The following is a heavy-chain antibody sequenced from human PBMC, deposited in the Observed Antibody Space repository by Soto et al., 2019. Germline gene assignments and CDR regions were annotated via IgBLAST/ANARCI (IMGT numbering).Heavy chain of an antibody. D-gene: IGHD1-1*01. CDR3: VAGGTRWLQSPFDY. Sequence: QGQLVQSGAEVKKPGASVKVSCRISGHTLTELSVHWLRQAPVKGLEWMGGFDPEDGEIIHAQKFKGRVTMTEDTSADSAYMEVSSLTSEDTAVYSCVAGGTRWLQSPFDYWGQGTLVPVSS. CDR2: FDPEDGEI. CDR1: GHTLTELS. J-gene: IGHJ4*02. V-gene: IGHV1-24*01.